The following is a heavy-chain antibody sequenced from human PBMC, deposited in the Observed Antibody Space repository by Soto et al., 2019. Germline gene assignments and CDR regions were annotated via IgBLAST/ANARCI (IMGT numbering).Heavy chain of an antibody. J-gene: IGHJ5*02. Sequence: QVQLVESGGGVVQPGRSLRLSCAASGFTFSGYGMHWVRQAPGKGLEWVAVISFEGSKKYYANSVEGRFTIYRDNSKNTLFLQMTRLRAEDTAVYYCAKGGNSSARYFETWGQGTLVTVSS. V-gene: IGHV3-30*18. CDR1: GFTFSGYG. CDR2: ISFEGSKK. D-gene: IGHD6-6*01. CDR3: AKGGNSSARYFET.